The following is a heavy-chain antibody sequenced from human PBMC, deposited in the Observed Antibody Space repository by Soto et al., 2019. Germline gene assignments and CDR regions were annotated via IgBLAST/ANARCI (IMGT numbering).Heavy chain of an antibody. CDR3: ARSLLGRGVKSYGNAV. Sequence: PGGSLRLSCAASGFTFSSYSINWVRQAPGKGLEWVSYISSSSSTIYYADSVKGRFTISRDNAKNSLYLQMNSLRDEDTAVYYCARSLLGRGVKSYGNAVRGQGTTVIGSS. D-gene: IGHD3-10*01. V-gene: IGHV3-48*02. J-gene: IGHJ6*02. CDR2: ISSSSSTI. CDR1: GFTFSSYS.